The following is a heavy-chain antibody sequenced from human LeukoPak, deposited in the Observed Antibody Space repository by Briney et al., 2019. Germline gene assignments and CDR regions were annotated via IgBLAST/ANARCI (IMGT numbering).Heavy chain of an antibody. V-gene: IGHV4-30-2*01. CDR1: GGSISSGGYY. CDR3: ASLGYCSGGSCYYYYYGMDV. CDR2: IYHSGST. J-gene: IGHJ6*02. Sequence: SETLSLTCAVSGGSISSGGYYWSWLRQPPGKGLEWIGYIYHSGSTYYNPSLKSRVTISVDRSKNQFSLKLSSVTAADTAVYYCASLGYCSGGSCYYYYYGMDVWGQGTTVTVSS. D-gene: IGHD2-15*01.